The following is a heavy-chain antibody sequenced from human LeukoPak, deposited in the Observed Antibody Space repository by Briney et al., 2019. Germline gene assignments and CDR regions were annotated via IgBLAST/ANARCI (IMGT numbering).Heavy chain of an antibody. CDR2: INHSGST. CDR1: GGSFSGYY. J-gene: IGHJ6*02. CDR3: ARNHNYDFWSGYPKVPYYYYGMDV. Sequence: SSETLSLTCAVYGGSFSGYYWSWIRQPPGKGLEWIGEINHSGSTNYNPSLKSRVTISVDTSKNQFSLKLSSVTAADTAVYYCARNHNYDFWSGYPKVPYYYYGMDVWGQGTTVTVSS. V-gene: IGHV4-34*01. D-gene: IGHD3-3*01.